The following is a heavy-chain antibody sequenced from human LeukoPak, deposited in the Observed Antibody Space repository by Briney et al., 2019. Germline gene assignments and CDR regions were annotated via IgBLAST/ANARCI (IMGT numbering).Heavy chain of an antibody. CDR1: GFTVSSNY. CDR3: ARDPVGAIGYGMDV. CDR2: IYSGGST. Sequence: PGGSLRLSCAASGFTVSSNYMSWVRQAPGKGLAWVSVIYSGGSTFYADSVKGRFTISRDTSKNTLFLQMNSLRAEDTAVYYCARDPVGAIGYGMDVWGQGTTVTVSS. D-gene: IGHD1-26*01. V-gene: IGHV3-66*01. J-gene: IGHJ6*02.